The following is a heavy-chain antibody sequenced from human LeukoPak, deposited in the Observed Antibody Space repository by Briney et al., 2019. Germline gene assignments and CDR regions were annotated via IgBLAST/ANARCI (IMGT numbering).Heavy chain of an antibody. CDR2: IYHSGST. Sequence: SETLSLTCAVSGYSISSGYYWGWIRQPPGNGLEWIGSIYHSGSTNYNPSLKSRVTISVDTSKDQFSLKLSSVTAADTAVYYCARGIDAVDTAMVTRRYYYYYYMDVWGKGTTVTVSS. CDR1: GYSISSGYY. V-gene: IGHV4-38-2*01. CDR3: ARGIDAVDTAMVTRRYYYYYYMDV. D-gene: IGHD5-18*01. J-gene: IGHJ6*03.